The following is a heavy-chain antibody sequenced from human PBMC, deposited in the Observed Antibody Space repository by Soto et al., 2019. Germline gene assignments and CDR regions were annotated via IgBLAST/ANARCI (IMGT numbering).Heavy chain of an antibody. CDR1: GGSISSGGYY. J-gene: IGHJ1*01. D-gene: IGHD1-7*01. CDR3: AIRLELLRGDYFQH. Sequence: QVQLQESGPGLVKPSQTLSLTCTVSGGSISSGGYYWRWIRQHPGKGLEWIGYIYYSGSTYYNPSLKSRVTISVDTSKNQFSLKLSSVTAADTAVYYCAIRLELLRGDYFQHWGQGTLVTVSS. V-gene: IGHV4-31*03. CDR2: IYYSGST.